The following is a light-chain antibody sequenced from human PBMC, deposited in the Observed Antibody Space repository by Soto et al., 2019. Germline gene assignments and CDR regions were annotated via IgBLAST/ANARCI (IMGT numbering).Light chain of an antibody. V-gene: IGLV2-14*03. Sequence: QSVLTQPASVSGSPGQSITISCTGTSSDVGAYNFVSWHQQHPGKAPKLMIYNVYDRPSGISYRFSGSKSGNTASLTISGLQGEDEADYYCSSYTSSSTLAVFGTGTKVTVL. CDR1: SSDVGAYNF. J-gene: IGLJ1*01. CDR3: SSYTSSSTLAV. CDR2: NVY.